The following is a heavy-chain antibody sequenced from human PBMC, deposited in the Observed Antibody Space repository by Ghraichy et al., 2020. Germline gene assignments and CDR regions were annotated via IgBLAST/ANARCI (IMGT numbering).Heavy chain of an antibody. D-gene: IGHD4-23*01. Sequence: ASVKVSCEGSGYTFTNYAINWVRQAPGQGLEWMGWINMYNGNPAYARGFTGRFVFSLDSSVSTAYLQISSLEAEDTAVYYCARDGNSSPGKTFYFDYWGQGTRVTVSS. V-gene: IGHV7-4-1*02. J-gene: IGHJ4*02. CDR2: INMYNGNP. CDR3: ARDGNSSPGKTFYFDY. CDR1: GYTFTNYA.